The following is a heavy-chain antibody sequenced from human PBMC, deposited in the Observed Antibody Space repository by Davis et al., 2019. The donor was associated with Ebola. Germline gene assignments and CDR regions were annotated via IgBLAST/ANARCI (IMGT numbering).Heavy chain of an antibody. CDR2: MQHSGNS. D-gene: IGHD3-3*01. Sequence: SETLSLTCTVSGYSISSNYYWGWIRQPPGKGLEWFGSMQHSGNSYYNPSLKSRVTISVDTSKNQFSLKLSSVTAADTAVYYCASTPISIFGVVVGSKYYFDYWGQGTLVTVSS. V-gene: IGHV4-38-2*02. CDR1: GYSISSNYY. CDR3: ASTPISIFGVVVGSKYYFDY. J-gene: IGHJ4*02.